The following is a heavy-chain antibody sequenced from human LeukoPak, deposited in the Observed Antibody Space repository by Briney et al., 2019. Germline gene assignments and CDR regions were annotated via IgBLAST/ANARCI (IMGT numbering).Heavy chain of an antibody. J-gene: IGHJ4*02. CDR2: TNPNSGGT. V-gene: IGHV1-2*02. CDR1: GYTFTGYY. Sequence: ASVKVSCKASGYTFTGYYMHWVRQAPGQGLEWMGWTNPNSGGTNYAQKFQGRVTMTRDTSISTAYMELSRLRSDDTAVYYCARSIANYYYDSDWGQGTLVTVSS. CDR3: ARSIANYYYDSD. D-gene: IGHD3-22*01.